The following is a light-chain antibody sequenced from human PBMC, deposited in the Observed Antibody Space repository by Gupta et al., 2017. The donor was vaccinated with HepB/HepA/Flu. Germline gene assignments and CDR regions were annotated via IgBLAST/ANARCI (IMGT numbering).Light chain of an antibody. Sequence: SYVLTQPPSVSVAPGMTAMITCGGNNIGNIRVHWYQHKPGQAPLLVVFDDRDRPSGIPERISGSNSGDTATLTISRVEAGDEGDYYCHVWDSSSDHVVFGGGTKLTVL. CDR1: NIGNIR. V-gene: IGLV3-21*03. J-gene: IGLJ3*02. CDR3: HVWDSSSDHVV. CDR2: DDR.